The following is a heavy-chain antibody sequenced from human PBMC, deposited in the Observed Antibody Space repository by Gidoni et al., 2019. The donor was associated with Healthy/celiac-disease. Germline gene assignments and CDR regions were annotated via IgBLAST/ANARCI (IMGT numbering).Heavy chain of an antibody. J-gene: IGHJ4*02. CDR1: GFTFSNYG. Sequence: QVQLVESGGGVVQPGRSLRLSCAASGFTFSNYGLHWVRQAPVKGLEWVTVIWYEGSNKYYADSVKGRFTISRDNSKNTLYLQMNSLRAEDTAVYYCARGPSWSDYYDSSGYPKYYFDYWGQGTLVTVSS. D-gene: IGHD3-22*01. CDR2: IWYEGSNK. V-gene: IGHV3-33*01. CDR3: ARGPSWSDYYDSSGYPKYYFDY.